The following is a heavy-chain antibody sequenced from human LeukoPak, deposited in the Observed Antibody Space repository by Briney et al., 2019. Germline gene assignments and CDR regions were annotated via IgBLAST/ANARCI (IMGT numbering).Heavy chain of an antibody. J-gene: IGHJ5*02. V-gene: IGHV3-48*02. D-gene: IGHD2-2*01. CDR1: GFTFSSYS. CDR2: ISSSSSTI. Sequence: GGSLRLSCAASGFTFSSYSMNWVRQAPGKGLEWVSYISSSSSTIYYADSVKGRFTISRDNAKNSLYLQMNSLRDEYTAVYYCARGLDCSSTSCRSLGWFDPWGQGTLVTVSS. CDR3: ARGLDCSSTSCRSLGWFDP.